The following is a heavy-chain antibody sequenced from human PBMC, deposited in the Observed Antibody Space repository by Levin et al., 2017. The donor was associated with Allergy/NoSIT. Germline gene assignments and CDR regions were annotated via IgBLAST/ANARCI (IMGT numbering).Heavy chain of an antibody. CDR2: FCTGGII. CDR3: ARPHSRAYSYTMDV. Sequence: GGSLRLSCAVSGFSISDNCMSWVRQAPGKGLEWVSIFCTGGIIYYADTVKGRFTLSRDNSENTLYLQMNSLRAEDTAIYFCARPHSRAYSYTMDVWGQGTAVTVSS. CDR1: GFSISDNC. D-gene: IGHD1-26*01. J-gene: IGHJ6*02. V-gene: IGHV3-53*01.